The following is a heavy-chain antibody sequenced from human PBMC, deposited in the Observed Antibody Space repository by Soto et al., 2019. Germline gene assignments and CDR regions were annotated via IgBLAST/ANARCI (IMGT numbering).Heavy chain of an antibody. CDR2: TYYRSKWYN. CDR3: ARAGANYYYYGMDV. Sequence: LQTLSLTCAISGDSVSSNSAACNWIRQSPSRGLEWLGRTYYRSKWYNDYAVSVKSRITINPDTSKNQFSLQLNSVTPEDTAVYYCARAGANYYYYGMDVWGHGTTVTVSS. V-gene: IGHV6-1*01. D-gene: IGHD3-10*01. J-gene: IGHJ6*02. CDR1: GDSVSSNSAA.